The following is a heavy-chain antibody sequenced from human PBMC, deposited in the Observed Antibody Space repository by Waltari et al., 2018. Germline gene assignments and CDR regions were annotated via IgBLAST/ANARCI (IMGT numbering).Heavy chain of an antibody. Sequence: QVQLVQSGAEVKKPGASVKVSCKASGYTFTSYAMHWVSQAPGQRLEWMGWINAGNGNTKYSQKFQGRVTITRDTSASTAYMELSSLRSEDTAVYYCARDSWVGRYCSSTSCSLGYWGQGTLVTVSS. V-gene: IGHV1-3*01. CDR3: ARDSWVGRYCSSTSCSLGY. CDR1: GYTFTSYA. J-gene: IGHJ4*02. D-gene: IGHD2-2*01. CDR2: INAGNGNT.